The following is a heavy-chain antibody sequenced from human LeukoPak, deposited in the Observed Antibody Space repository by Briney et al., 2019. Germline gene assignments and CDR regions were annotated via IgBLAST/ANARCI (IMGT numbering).Heavy chain of an antibody. Sequence: ETLSLTCTVSGGSISSYYWSWIRQPPGKGLEWISSVSSNSNFIKYADSVRGRFTISRDDAKNSVYLQMNSLRAEDTAMYYCARDLQTVSAGNYWGQGTLVIVSS. D-gene: IGHD2-21*02. CDR2: VSSNSNFI. J-gene: IGHJ4*02. V-gene: IGHV3-21*06. CDR3: ARDLQTVSAGNY. CDR1: GGSISSYY.